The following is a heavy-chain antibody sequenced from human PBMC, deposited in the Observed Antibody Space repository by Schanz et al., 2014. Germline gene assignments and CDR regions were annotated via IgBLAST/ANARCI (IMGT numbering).Heavy chain of an antibody. V-gene: IGHV1-2*06. CDR2: ISPNSGDT. D-gene: IGHD3-3*01. CDR1: GYTFTNYY. CDR3: ARTASHDVWRGYIPHYAFDL. J-gene: IGHJ3*01. Sequence: QVQLVQSGAEVKKPGASVKLSCKASGYTFTNYYIHWVRQAPGQGLEWMGRISPNSGDTHSAQKFQGRVTMTSDTSITTVYMEVNSLTSDDTAVFYCARTASHDVWRGYIPHYAFDLWGQGTVVIVSS.